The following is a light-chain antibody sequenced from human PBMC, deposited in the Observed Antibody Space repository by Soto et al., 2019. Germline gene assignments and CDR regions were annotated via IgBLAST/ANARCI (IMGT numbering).Light chain of an antibody. CDR3: QQYASSPLS. Sequence: EIVLTQSPGTLSLSSGERATLSCRASQSVRSNYLAWYQQKPGQAPRLLIYGASSRATGIPDRFGGSGSGTDFTLTISRLAPEDFALYYCQQYASSPLSFGGGTKVEIK. CDR1: QSVRSNY. V-gene: IGKV3-20*01. CDR2: GAS. J-gene: IGKJ4*01.